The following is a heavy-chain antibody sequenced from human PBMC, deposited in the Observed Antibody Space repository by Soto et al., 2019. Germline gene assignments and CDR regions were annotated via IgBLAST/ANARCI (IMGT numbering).Heavy chain of an antibody. V-gene: IGHV3-15*01. CDR2: IKSKTDGGTT. CDR3: TTGGRRIAAAGGYYYYYMDV. Sequence: PGGSLRLSCAASGFTFSNAWMSWVRQAPGKGLEWVGRIKSKTDGGTTDYAAPVKGRFTISRDDPKNTLYLQMNSLKTEDTAVYYCTTGGRRIAAAGGYYYYYMDVWGKGTTVTVSS. D-gene: IGHD6-13*01. CDR1: GFTFSNAW. J-gene: IGHJ6*03.